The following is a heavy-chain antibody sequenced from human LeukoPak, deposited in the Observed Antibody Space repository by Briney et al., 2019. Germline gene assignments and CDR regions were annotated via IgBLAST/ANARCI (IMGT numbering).Heavy chain of an antibody. CDR2: INHSGST. D-gene: IGHD3-22*01. J-gene: IGHJ4*02. CDR3: ARVPYDSSGYYYY. Sequence: SETLSLTCAVYGGSFSGYYWSWIRQPPGKGLEWIGEINHSGSTNYNPSLKSRVTISVDTSKNQFSLKLSSVIAADTAVYYCARVPYDSSGYYYYWGQGTLVTVSS. CDR1: GGSFSGYY. V-gene: IGHV4-34*01.